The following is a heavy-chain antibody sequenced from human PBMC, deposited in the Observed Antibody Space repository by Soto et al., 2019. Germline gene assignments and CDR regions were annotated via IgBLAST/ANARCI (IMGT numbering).Heavy chain of an antibody. Sequence: PGGSLRLSCAASGFTFSSYAMSWVRQAPGKGLEWVSAISGSGGSTYYADSVKGRFTISRDNSKNTLYLQMNSLRAEDTAVYYCAKYVPAAISYYYYYGMDVWGQGTTFIVSS. V-gene: IGHV3-23*01. D-gene: IGHD2-2*01. CDR2: ISGSGGST. CDR1: GFTFSSYA. CDR3: AKYVPAAISYYYYYGMDV. J-gene: IGHJ6*02.